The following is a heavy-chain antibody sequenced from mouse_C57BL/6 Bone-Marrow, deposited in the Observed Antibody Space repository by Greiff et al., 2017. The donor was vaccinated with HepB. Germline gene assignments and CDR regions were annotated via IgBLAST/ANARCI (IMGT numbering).Heavy chain of an antibody. D-gene: IGHD2-12*01. CDR3: ACYRWYFDV. CDR1: GFTFSSYG. Sequence: EVKLVESGGDLVKPGGSLKLSCAASGFTFSSYGMSWVRQTPDKRLEWVATISSGGSYTYYPDSVKGRFTISRDNAKNTLYLQMSSLKSEDTAMYYCACYRWYFDVWGTGTTVTVSS. V-gene: IGHV5-6*01. CDR2: ISSGGSYT. J-gene: IGHJ1*03.